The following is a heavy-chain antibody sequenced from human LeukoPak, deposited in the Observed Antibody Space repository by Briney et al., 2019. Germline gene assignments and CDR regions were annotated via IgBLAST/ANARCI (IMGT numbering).Heavy chain of an antibody. CDR1: GGSFSGYY. Sequence: SETLSLTCAVYGGSFSGYYWSWIRQPPGKGLEWIGEINHSGSTNYNPSLKSRVTISVDTSKNQFSLKLSSVTAADTAVYYCARGGGSGSYYKRRPHYYYGMDVWGQGTTATVSS. CDR3: ARGGGSGSYYKRRPHYYYGMDV. V-gene: IGHV4-34*01. CDR2: INHSGST. J-gene: IGHJ6*02. D-gene: IGHD3-10*01.